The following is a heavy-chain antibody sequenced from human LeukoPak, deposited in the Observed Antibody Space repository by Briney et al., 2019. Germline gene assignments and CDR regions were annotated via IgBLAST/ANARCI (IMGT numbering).Heavy chain of an antibody. D-gene: IGHD6-13*01. V-gene: IGHV4-30-2*01. Sequence: SETLSLTCTVSGGSISSGGYYWSWIRQPPGKGLEWIGYIYHSGSTYYNPSLKSRVTISVDRSKNQFSLKLTSVTAADTAVYYCARVSSSWPHYYFDYWGQGTLVTVSS. CDR3: ARVSSSWPHYYFDY. CDR2: IYHSGST. CDR1: GGSISSGGYY. J-gene: IGHJ4*02.